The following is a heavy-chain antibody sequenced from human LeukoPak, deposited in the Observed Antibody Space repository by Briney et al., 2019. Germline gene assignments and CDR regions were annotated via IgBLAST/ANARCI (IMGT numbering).Heavy chain of an antibody. Sequence: SETLSLTCTVSGGSISSYHWSWIRQPAGKGLEWIGRIYTTGSSNYNPSLKSRITVSGDTSKNQFSLRLNSVTAADTAVYYCARSRYKSGSIDYWGQGTLVTVSS. D-gene: IGHD5-18*01. CDR2: IYTTGSS. CDR1: GGSISSYH. V-gene: IGHV4-4*07. CDR3: ARSRYKSGSIDY. J-gene: IGHJ4*02.